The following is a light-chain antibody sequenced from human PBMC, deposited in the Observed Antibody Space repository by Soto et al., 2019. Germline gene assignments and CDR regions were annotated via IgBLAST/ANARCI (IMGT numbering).Light chain of an antibody. V-gene: IGLV2-11*01. CDR1: SSDVGGYNY. CDR2: DVS. CDR3: CSYAGTYTLV. J-gene: IGLJ2*01. Sequence: QSALTQPRSVSGSPGQSVTISCTGTSSDVGGYNYVSWYQQHPGKAPKLMIYDVSERPSGVPDRFSGSKSGNTASLTISGLQAEDEADYYCCSYAGTYTLVFGGGTKVTVL.